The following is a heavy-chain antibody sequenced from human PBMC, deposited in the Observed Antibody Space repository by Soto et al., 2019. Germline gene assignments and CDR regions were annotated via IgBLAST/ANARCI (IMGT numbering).Heavy chain of an antibody. Sequence: QVQLVQSGAEVKKPGASVKVSCKASGYTFTSYDINWVRQATGQGLEWMGWMNPNSGNTGYAQKFQGRVTMTRNTSISTAYMELSSLRSEDTAVYYCARLVIDYGGKYKPKRFAPRKYGMDVWGQGTTVTVSS. CDR3: ARLVIDYGGKYKPKRFAPRKYGMDV. V-gene: IGHV1-8*01. J-gene: IGHJ6*02. D-gene: IGHD4-17*01. CDR1: GYTFTSYD. CDR2: MNPNSGNT.